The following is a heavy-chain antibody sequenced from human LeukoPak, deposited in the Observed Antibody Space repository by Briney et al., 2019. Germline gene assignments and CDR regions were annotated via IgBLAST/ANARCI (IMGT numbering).Heavy chain of an antibody. V-gene: IGHV4-38-2*02. CDR2: IHRGGST. CDR3: ARVYTYGRSYFDY. J-gene: IGHJ4*02. Sequence: SETLSLTCTVSGYFIRSGFYWGWIRQPPGKGLEWIGTIHRGGSTNYNPSLKSRVTISVDTSKNQFSLNLSSVTVADTAIYYCARVYTYGRSYFDYWGQGTLVTVSS. D-gene: IGHD5-18*01. CDR1: GYFIRSGFY.